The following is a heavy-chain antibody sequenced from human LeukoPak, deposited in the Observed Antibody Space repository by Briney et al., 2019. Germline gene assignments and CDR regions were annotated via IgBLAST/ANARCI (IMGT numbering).Heavy chain of an antibody. V-gene: IGHV3-15*01. CDR3: TTRRQDGW. D-gene: IGHD2-15*01. J-gene: IGHJ4*02. Sequence: PGGSLRLSCVGSGFTFSDAWMSWVRQAPGKGLEWVGRIKSKIDGGTIKGRFTISRDDSRNTLYLQMNSLKNEDTAVYYCTTRRQDGWWGQGTLVTVSS. CDR1: GFTFSDAW. CDR2: IKSKIDGGT.